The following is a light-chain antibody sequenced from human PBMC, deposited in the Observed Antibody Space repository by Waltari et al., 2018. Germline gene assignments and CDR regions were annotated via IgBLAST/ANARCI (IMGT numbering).Light chain of an antibody. V-gene: IGLV2-11*01. CDR1: SSDVGGYNY. J-gene: IGLJ3*02. Sequence: QSALTQPRSVSESPGQSVTISCTGTSSDVGGYNYISWYQHHPSKAPKLIIYDVTKRPSGVPDRFSASKSGNTASLTISGLRAEDEADYYCSSYAGTYTGVFGGGTKLTVL. CDR2: DVT. CDR3: SSYAGTYTGV.